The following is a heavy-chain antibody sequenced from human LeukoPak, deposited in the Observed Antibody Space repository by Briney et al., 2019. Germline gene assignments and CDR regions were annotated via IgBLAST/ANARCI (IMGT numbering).Heavy chain of an antibody. CDR3: AKVANYYYGSETYYFFEH. CDR1: GGSISSSN. V-gene: IGHV3-48*01. J-gene: IGHJ4*02. Sequence: ETLSLTCAVSGGSISSSNWWNWVRQPPGKGLEWVAYITISTGIIYYADSVKGRFTISRDNAKNSLYLQMNSLRVEDTAVYYCAKVANYYYGSETYYFFEHWGQGTPVTASS. D-gene: IGHD3-10*01. CDR2: ITISTGII.